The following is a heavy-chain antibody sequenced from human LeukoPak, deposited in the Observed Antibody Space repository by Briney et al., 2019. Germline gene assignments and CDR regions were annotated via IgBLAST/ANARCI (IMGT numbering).Heavy chain of an antibody. D-gene: IGHD2-21*02. J-gene: IGHJ4*02. CDR2: INPNSGGT. CDR1: GYTFTGYY. CDR3: ARSCSGGDCHQTYYFDY. Sequence: ASVKVSCKASGYTFTGYYMHWVRQAPGQGLEWMGWINPNSGGTNYAQKFQGRVTMTRGTSISTAYMELSRLRSDDTAVYYCARSCSGGDCHQTYYFDYWGQGTLVTVSS. V-gene: IGHV1-2*02.